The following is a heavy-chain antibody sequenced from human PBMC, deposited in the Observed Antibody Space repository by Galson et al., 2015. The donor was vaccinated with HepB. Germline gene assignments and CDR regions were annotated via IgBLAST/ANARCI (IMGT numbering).Heavy chain of an antibody. CDR2: ISTTSDNK. J-gene: IGHJ4*02. V-gene: IGHV3-48*01. D-gene: IGHD1-26*01. CDR3: ARIALSGSYWYFDY. CDR1: GFTFSSYT. Sequence: SLRLSCAASGFTFSSYTMNWVRQAPGKGLEWISYISTTSDNKFSADSVKGRFIISRDSAKNSLYLQMNSLRAEDTAVYYCARIALSGSYWYFDYWGQGTLVTVSS.